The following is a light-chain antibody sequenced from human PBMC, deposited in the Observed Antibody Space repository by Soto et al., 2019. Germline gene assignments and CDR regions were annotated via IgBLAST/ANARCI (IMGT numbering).Light chain of an antibody. V-gene: IGKV3-11*01. CDR1: QSVGTD. J-gene: IGKJ4*01. Sequence: EFVLTQSPGTLSLSPGDRATLSCRASQSVGTDLVWYQQKPGQAPRLVIYDASTRATGIPARFSGSGSGTDFTLTISSLEPEDFAVYYCKQRSDWPLTFGGGTKVEI. CDR3: KQRSDWPLT. CDR2: DAS.